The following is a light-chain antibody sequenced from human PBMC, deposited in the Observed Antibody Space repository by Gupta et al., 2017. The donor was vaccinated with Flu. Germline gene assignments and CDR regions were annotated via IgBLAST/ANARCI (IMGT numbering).Light chain of an antibody. J-gene: IGKJ2*01. CDR2: QAS. CDR1: QDISSW. Sequence: STLSASVGDRVTITCRASQDISSWLAWYQQKPGKAPKLLIYQASKLQNGVPSRFSGSESETEFTLTISSLHPDDFATYYCQQYNSYSRSTFGQGTKLEI. CDR3: QQYNSYSRST. V-gene: IGKV1-5*03.